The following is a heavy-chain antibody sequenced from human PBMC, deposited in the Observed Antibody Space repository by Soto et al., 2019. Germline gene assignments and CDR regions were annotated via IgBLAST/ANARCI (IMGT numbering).Heavy chain of an antibody. D-gene: IGHD3-3*01. CDR3: AKDPGYYDFWSGYADY. J-gene: IGHJ4*02. CDR1: GFTFSSYA. V-gene: IGHV3-23*01. CDR2: ISGIDGSP. Sequence: GGSLRLSCAASGFTFSSYAMSWVRQAPGKGLEWVSAISGIDGSPYYADSVKGRFTISRDNSKNTLYLQVKTLRAEDTAVYYCAKDPGYYDFWSGYADYWGQGTLVTVSS.